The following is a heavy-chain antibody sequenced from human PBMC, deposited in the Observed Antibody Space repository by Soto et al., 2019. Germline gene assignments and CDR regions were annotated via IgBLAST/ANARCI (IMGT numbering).Heavy chain of an antibody. J-gene: IGHJ5*02. V-gene: IGHV3-74*01. CDR3: ARDLVYSSSGLDP. Sequence: EVQLVESGGGLVQPGGSLRLSCTASGFTFSTYWMHWVRQVPGKGLVWVSRINNDGSSKTYADSVWGRFTISRDNAKNTLYLQMNSLRAEDTAVYYCARDLVYSSSGLDPWGQGTLVTVSS. D-gene: IGHD6-6*01. CDR1: GFTFSTYW. CDR2: INNDGSSK.